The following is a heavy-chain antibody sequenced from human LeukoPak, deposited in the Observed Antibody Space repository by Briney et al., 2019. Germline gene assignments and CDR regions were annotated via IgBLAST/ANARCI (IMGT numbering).Heavy chain of an antibody. CDR2: ISYDGSNK. J-gene: IGHJ5*02. CDR1: GFTFSSYA. CDR3: AKTGGGMVRREGANWFDP. Sequence: GGSLRLSCAASGFTFSSYAMHWVRQAPGKGLEWVAVISYDGSNKYYADSVKGRFTISRDNSKNTLYLQMNSLRAEDTAVYYCAKTGGGMVRREGANWFDPWGQGTLVTVSS. D-gene: IGHD3-10*01. V-gene: IGHV3-30*04.